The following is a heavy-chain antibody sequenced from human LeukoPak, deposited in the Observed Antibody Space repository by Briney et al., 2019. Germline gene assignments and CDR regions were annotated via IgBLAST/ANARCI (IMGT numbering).Heavy chain of an antibody. J-gene: IGHJ4*02. Sequence: GGSLRLSCAASGFTFSSYWMSWVRQAPGKGLEWVANIKQDGSEKYYVDSVKGRFTISRDNAKDSLYLQMNSLRAEDTAVYYCARGYSSSCHDYWGQGTLVTVSS. CDR2: IKQDGSEK. V-gene: IGHV3-7*01. CDR1: GFTFSSYW. CDR3: ARGYSSSCHDY. D-gene: IGHD6-13*01.